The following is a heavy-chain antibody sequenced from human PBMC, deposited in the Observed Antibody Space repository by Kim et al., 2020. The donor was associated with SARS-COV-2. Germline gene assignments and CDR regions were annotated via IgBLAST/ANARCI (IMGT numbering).Heavy chain of an antibody. CDR2: ISYDGSNK. V-gene: IGHV3-30*04. Sequence: GGSLRLSCAASGFTFSSYTMHWVRQAPGKGLEWVAVISYDGSNKYYADSVKGRFTISRDNSKNKLYLQMNSLRAEDTAVYYCARDWGGSYPYYMDVWGKG. J-gene: IGHJ6*03. CDR1: GFTFSSYT. D-gene: IGHD1-26*01. CDR3: ARDWGGSYPYYMDV.